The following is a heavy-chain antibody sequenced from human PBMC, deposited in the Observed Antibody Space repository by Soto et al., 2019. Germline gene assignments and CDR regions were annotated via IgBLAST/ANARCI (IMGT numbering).Heavy chain of an antibody. Sequence: QITLKESGPTLVKPTQTLTLTCTFSGFSLSTSGVGVGWIRQPPGKALDWLALIYWDDDTRYSPSLKNTLSITKDTSKNQVVLTMTNMDPVDTATYYCAHRTTYEVTTPFFDYWGQGTLVTVSS. J-gene: IGHJ4*02. V-gene: IGHV2-5*02. CDR1: GFSLSTSGVG. CDR2: IYWDDDT. CDR3: AHRTTYEVTTPFFDY. D-gene: IGHD4-17*01.